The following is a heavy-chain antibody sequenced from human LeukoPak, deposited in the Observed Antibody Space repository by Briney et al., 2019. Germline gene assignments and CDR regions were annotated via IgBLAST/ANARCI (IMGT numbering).Heavy chain of an antibody. CDR3: ANRRAVAGIGYYFDY. CDR1: GGSINSYY. Sequence: SETLSLTCTDSGGSINSYYWTWIRQPPGKGLEWIGYIYYSGNTNYNPSLKSRVTISIDTSKNQFSLKLSSVTAADTAVYYCANRRAVAGIGYYFDYWGQGTLVTVSS. CDR2: IYYSGNT. J-gene: IGHJ4*02. D-gene: IGHD6-19*01. V-gene: IGHV4-59*01.